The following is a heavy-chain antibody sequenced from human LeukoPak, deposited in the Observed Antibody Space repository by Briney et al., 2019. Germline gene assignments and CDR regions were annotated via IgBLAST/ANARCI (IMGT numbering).Heavy chain of an antibody. V-gene: IGHV4-61*01. CDR2: IYYSGST. D-gene: IGHD3-22*01. Sequence: SETLSLTCTASGDSVSSGSYYWSWIRQPPGKGLEWIGYIYYSGSTNYNPSLKSRVTISVDTSKNQFSLKLSSVTAADTVVYYCARDSYYYDSSGYYYVEYYFDYWGQGTLVTVSS. CDR3: ARDSYYYDSSGYYYVEYYFDY. J-gene: IGHJ4*02. CDR1: GDSVSSGSYY.